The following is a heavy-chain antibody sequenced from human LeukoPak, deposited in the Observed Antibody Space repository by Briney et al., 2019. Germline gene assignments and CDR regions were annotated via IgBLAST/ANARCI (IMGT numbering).Heavy chain of an antibody. D-gene: IGHD2-15*01. V-gene: IGHV3-7*01. Sequence: PGGSLRLSCAASGFTFTNYWMNWVRQAPGKGLEWVARIKQDGSEKYYVESVKGRFTISRDNAKNSLYLQMDSLRAEDTAVYYCAREGFCSGGICSYDNWGQGTLVTVSS. CDR2: IKQDGSEK. J-gene: IGHJ4*02. CDR3: AREGFCSGGICSYDN. CDR1: GFTFTNYW.